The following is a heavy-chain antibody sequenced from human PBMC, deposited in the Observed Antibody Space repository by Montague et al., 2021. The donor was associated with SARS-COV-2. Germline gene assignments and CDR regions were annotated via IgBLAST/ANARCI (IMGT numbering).Heavy chain of an antibody. CDR3: VRDCGCSAYAMDY. Sequence: SETLSLTCTVSGASISSSYWGWVRQPPAKGPEWIGNIYSSGSTNYNPSLKSRVTISMDTSKNQFSLRLTSVTAADTAVYYCVRDCGCSAYAMDYWGQGTLVTVSS. J-gene: IGHJ4*02. CDR1: GASISSSY. V-gene: IGHV4-59*01. CDR2: IYSSGST. D-gene: IGHD3-22*01.